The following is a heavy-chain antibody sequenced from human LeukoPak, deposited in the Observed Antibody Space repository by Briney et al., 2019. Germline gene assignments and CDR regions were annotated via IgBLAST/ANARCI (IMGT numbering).Heavy chain of an antibody. CDR2: ISAYNGNT. Sequence: ASVKVSCKASGYTFTSYGISWVRQAPGQGLEWMGWISAYNGNTNYAQKLQGRVTMTTDTSTSTAYMELRSLRSDDTAVYYCARDSYSSSSNWFDPWGQGTLVTVSS. V-gene: IGHV1-18*01. CDR1: GYTFTSYG. CDR3: ARDSYSSSSNWFDP. D-gene: IGHD6-6*01. J-gene: IGHJ5*02.